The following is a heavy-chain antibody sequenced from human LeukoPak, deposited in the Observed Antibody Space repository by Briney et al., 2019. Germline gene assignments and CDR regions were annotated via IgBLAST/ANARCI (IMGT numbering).Heavy chain of an antibody. V-gene: IGHV4-38-2*02. CDR3: ARTGGPTYKSSWFI. Sequence: PSETLSLTCTVSGYSISSGYYWGWIRQPPGKGLEWIGSIYHSGSTYYNPSLKSRITMSVDTSKNQLSLKLSSVTAADTAVYYCARTGGPTYKSSWFIWGQGTMVTVSS. J-gene: IGHJ3*02. CDR2: IYHSGST. CDR1: GYSISSGYY. D-gene: IGHD6-13*01.